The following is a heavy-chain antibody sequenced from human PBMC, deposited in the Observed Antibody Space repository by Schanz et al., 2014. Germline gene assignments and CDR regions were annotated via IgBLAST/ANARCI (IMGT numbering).Heavy chain of an antibody. V-gene: IGHV4-4*07. Sequence: QVQLQESGPGLVKPSETLSLTCTVSGGSISSYYWSWIRQPAGKGLEWIGRIYSSGSTNYNPSLKSRVPMSVDTSKNQFSRKLSSVTAADTAVYYCARVLGRGVIRYFDYWGQGTLVTVSS. D-gene: IGHD3-10*01. J-gene: IGHJ4*02. CDR1: GGSISSYY. CDR2: IYSSGST. CDR3: ARVLGRGVIRYFDY.